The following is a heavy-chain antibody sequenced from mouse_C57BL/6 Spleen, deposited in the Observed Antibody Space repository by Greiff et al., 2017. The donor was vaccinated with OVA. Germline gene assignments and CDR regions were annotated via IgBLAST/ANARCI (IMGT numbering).Heavy chain of an antibody. CDR3: ARGGYYGGFYAMDY. CDR1: GYSITSGYY. Sequence: EVKLMESGPGLVKPSQSLSLTCSVTGYSITSGYYWNWIRQFPGNKLEWIGYISYDGSNNYNPSLKNRISITRDTSKNQFFLKLNSVTTEDTATYYCARGGYYGGFYAMDYWGQGTSVTVSA. CDR2: ISYDGSN. D-gene: IGHD2-3*01. J-gene: IGHJ4*01. V-gene: IGHV3-6*01.